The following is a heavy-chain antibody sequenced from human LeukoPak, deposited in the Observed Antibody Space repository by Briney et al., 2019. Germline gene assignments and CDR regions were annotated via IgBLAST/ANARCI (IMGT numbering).Heavy chain of an antibody. Sequence: PGGSLRLSCAASGFSFTNAWMSWVRQVPGKGLEWVGHIKSKTDGGTTDYAAPVKDRFTISRDDSKDTLYLQMNSLKTEDIAVYYCATEYYGAYNYWGHGTLVIVSS. D-gene: IGHD4-17*01. CDR1: GFSFTNAW. J-gene: IGHJ4*01. V-gene: IGHV3-15*01. CDR3: ATEYYGAYNY. CDR2: IKSKTDGGTT.